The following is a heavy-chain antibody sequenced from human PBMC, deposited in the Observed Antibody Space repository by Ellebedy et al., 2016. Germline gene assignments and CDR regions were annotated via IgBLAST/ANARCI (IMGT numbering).Heavy chain of an antibody. J-gene: IGHJ4*02. CDR2: INHSGST. D-gene: IGHD3-22*01. CDR3: ARADYYDSSGVDY. CDR1: GGSFSGYY. V-gene: IGHV4-34*01. Sequence: SETLSLXXAVYGGSFSGYYWSWIRQPPGKGLEWIGEINHSGSTNYNPSLKSRVTISVDTSKNQFSLKLSSVTAADTAVYYCARADYYDSSGVDYWGQGTLVTVSS.